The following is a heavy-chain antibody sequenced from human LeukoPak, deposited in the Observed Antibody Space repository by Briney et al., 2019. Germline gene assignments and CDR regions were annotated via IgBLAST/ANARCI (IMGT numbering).Heavy chain of an antibody. CDR3: VIVYCGRGFFNGVH. D-gene: IGHD3-10*01. CDR2: INPNSGDT. CDR1: LYFHSEYG. V-gene: IGHV1-2*02. Sequence: ASVTDSLLSTLYFHSEYGLDEVRQAPGQGLEWMGWINPNSGDTKYAQKFQGSVTMTRDMSISTAYMELRSLRYHATAVYYCVIVYCGRGFFNGVHWGQRTLVTVSS. J-gene: IGHJ4*02.